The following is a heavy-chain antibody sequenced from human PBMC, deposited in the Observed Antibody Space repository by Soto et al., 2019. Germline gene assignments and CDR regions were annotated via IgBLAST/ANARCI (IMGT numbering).Heavy chain of an antibody. CDR2: IIPIFGTA. V-gene: IGHV1-69*13. CDR1: GGTFSSYD. Sequence: ASVKVSCKASGGTFSSYDISWVRQAPGQGLEWMGGIIPIFGTANYAQKFQGRVTITADESTSTAYMELSSLRSEDTAVYYCARGAGDSAPLPLDFDYWGQGTLVTVSS. CDR3: ARGAGDSAPLPLDFDY. D-gene: IGHD1-26*01. J-gene: IGHJ4*02.